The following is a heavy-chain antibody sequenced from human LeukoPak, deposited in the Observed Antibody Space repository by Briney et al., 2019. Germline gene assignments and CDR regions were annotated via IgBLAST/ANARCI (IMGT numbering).Heavy chain of an antibody. CDR3: TRDLNL. CDR2: IYYSGSI. V-gene: IGHV4-39*07. J-gene: IGHJ4*02. Sequence: SETLSLTCIVSGGSISSSNYYWGWIRQPPGKGLEWIGSIYYSGSIYYNPSLKSRATISLDTSKNHFSLKLRSVTAADTAVYYCTRDLNLGGQGTLVSVSS. CDR1: GGSISSSNYY.